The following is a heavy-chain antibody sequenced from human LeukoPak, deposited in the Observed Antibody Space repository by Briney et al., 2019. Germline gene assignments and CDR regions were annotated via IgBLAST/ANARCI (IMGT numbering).Heavy chain of an antibody. D-gene: IGHD2-8*01. CDR3: ARDEDLGGYCTNGVCYTIQH. Sequence: GGSLRLSCAASGFTFSSYAMHWVRQAPGKGLEWVAVISYDGSNKYYADSVKGRFTISRDNSKNTLYLQMNSLRAEDTAVYYCARDEDLGGYCTNGVCYTIQHWGQGTLVTVSS. CDR2: ISYDGSNK. V-gene: IGHV3-30-3*01. CDR1: GFTFSSYA. J-gene: IGHJ1*01.